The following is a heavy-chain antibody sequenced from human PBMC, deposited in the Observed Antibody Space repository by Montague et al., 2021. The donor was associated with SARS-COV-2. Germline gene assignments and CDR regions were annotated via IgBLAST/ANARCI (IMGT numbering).Heavy chain of an antibody. Sequence: SETLSLTCAVSGGSIGNYYWSWIRQPPGRGLEWIAYIYDSGNVNYNPSLKSRVTILVDTSKNQFSLKLSSVTAADTAVYYCAAQTGYCYYSLDVWGQGTTVTVS. CDR1: GGSIGNYY. D-gene: IGHD7-27*01. CDR3: AAQTGYCYYSLDV. CDR2: IYDSGNV. V-gene: IGHV4-59*01. J-gene: IGHJ6*02.